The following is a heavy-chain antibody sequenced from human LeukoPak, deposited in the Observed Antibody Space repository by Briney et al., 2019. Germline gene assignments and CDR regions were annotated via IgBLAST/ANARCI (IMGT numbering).Heavy chain of an antibody. Sequence: GSLRLSCAASGFTFSSYGMHWVRQAPGKGLEWVAVIWYDGRNKYYADSVKGRFTISRDNSKNTLYLQMNSLRAEDTAVYYCARDLYSSSLDYWGQGTLVTVSS. V-gene: IGHV3-33*01. CDR3: ARDLYSSSLDY. CDR1: GFTFSSYG. J-gene: IGHJ4*02. CDR2: IWYDGRNK. D-gene: IGHD6-13*01.